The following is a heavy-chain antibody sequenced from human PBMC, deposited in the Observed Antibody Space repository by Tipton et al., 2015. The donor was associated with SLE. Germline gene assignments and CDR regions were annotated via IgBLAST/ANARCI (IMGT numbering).Heavy chain of an antibody. D-gene: IGHD5-12*01. J-gene: IGHJ4*02. CDR1: GFTFSSYS. CDR3: ARDLGVDLAASAPDY. CDR2: ITSSSSYI. V-gene: IGHV3-21*01. Sequence: SLRLSCAASGFTFSSYSMNWVRQAPGKGLEWVSSITSSSSYIYYADSVKGRFTISRDNAKNSLYLQMNSLRAEDTAVYYCARDLGVDLAASAPDYWGQGTLVTVSS.